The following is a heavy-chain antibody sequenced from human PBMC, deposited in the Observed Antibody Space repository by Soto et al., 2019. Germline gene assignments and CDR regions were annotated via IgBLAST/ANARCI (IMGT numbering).Heavy chain of an antibody. CDR3: ARVEGGTATIND. D-gene: IGHD6-25*01. CDR2: IRPSGGST. J-gene: IGHJ4*02. CDR1: GCTFSNYY. Sequence: AASVKVSCKAFGCTFSNYYIHWVRQAPGQGLEWMGLIRPSGGSTIYVQNFQGRVTMTRDMSTSTVYMEVISLRSEDTAVYYCARVEGGTATINDWGQGTLVTVSS. V-gene: IGHV1-46*01.